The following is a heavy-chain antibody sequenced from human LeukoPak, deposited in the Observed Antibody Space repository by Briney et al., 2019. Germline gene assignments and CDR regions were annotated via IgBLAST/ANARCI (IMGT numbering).Heavy chain of an antibody. Sequence: GGSLRLSCAASGFTFSDYWMHWVRQAPGEALMWVSRIKSDGSSTTYADSVKGRFTISRDNAKNTLYLQMNSLRAEDTAVYYCSRDSLSSCGGDCYSGLDVWGQGTTVXVSS. J-gene: IGHJ6*02. CDR1: GFTFSDYW. V-gene: IGHV3-74*01. CDR2: IKSDGSST. CDR3: SRDSLSSCGGDCYSGLDV. D-gene: IGHD2-21*02.